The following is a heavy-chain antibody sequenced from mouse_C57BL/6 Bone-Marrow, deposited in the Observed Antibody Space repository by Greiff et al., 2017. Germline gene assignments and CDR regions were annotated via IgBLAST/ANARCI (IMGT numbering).Heavy chain of an antibody. V-gene: IGHV3-6*01. CDR2: ISYDGSN. J-gene: IGHJ4*01. CDR1: GYSITSGYY. CDR3: ARRNYSYYAMDY. Sequence: EVKLMESGPGLVKPSQSLSLTCSVTGYSITSGYYWNWIRQFPGNKLEWMGYISYDGSNNYNPSLKNRISITRDTSKNQFFLKLNSVNTEDTATYYCARRNYSYYAMDYWGQGTSVTVSS. D-gene: IGHD1-1*02.